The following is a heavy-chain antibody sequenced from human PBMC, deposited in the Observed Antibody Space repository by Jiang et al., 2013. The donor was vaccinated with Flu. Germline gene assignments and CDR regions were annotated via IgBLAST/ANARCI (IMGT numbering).Heavy chain of an antibody. V-gene: IGHV5-51*01. CDR3: GRIIGGGNALLH. D-gene: IGHD4-23*01. Sequence: GAEVKKPGESLRISCKGFGYTFTIYWIAWVRQMPGKGLEWMGIIYPGDSDTRYNPSFQGHVTISADESISTAYLQWSSLKASDSAMYYCGRIIGGGNALLHWGQGTLVTVSS. CDR1: GYTFTIYW. J-gene: IGHJ4*02. CDR2: IYPGDSDT.